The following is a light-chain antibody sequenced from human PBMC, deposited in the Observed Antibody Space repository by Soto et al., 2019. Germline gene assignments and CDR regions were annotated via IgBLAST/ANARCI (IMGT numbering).Light chain of an antibody. Sequence: EILITQSPDSLSVSPGGRATLSCRASQSVGFNLAWYRQKPGQAPRLLIYDASSRATGVPDRFSGSGSGTDFTLTISSLEPEDFAVYYCQQRSNWPHALSFGGGTKVDIK. CDR1: QSVGFN. J-gene: IGKJ4*01. CDR2: DAS. CDR3: QQRSNWPHALS. V-gene: IGKV3-11*01.